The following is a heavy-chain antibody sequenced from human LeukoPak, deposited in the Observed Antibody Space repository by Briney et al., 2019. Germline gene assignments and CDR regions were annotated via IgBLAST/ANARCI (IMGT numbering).Heavy chain of an antibody. J-gene: IGHJ4*02. Sequence: SETLSLTCTVSGGSISGYYWSWIRQPPGKGLEWIGYIFYSGSTNYNPSLKSRVTISLDTSRNQFSLRLTSVTAADTAVYYCARQGSYYDILTGYYSGGNFDYWGQGTLVTVSS. CDR2: IFYSGST. V-gene: IGHV4-59*01. CDR1: GGSISGYY. D-gene: IGHD3-9*01. CDR3: ARQGSYYDILTGYYSGGNFDY.